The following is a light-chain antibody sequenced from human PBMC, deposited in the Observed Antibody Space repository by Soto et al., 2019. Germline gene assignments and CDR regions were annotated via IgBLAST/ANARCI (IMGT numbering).Light chain of an antibody. Sequence: QPVLTQSSSASASLGSSVKLTCTLSSGHSSYIIAWHQQQPGKAPRYLMKLEGSGSYNKGSGVPDRFSGSSSGADRYLTISSLQFEDEADYYCETWAGSTHTVFGGGTKLTVL. CDR2: LEGSGSY. J-gene: IGLJ3*02. V-gene: IGLV4-60*02. CDR1: SGHSSYI. CDR3: ETWAGSTHTV.